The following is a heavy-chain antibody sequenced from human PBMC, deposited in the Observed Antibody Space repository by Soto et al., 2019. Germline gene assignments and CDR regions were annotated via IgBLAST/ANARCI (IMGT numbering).Heavy chain of an antibody. D-gene: IGHD3-3*01. CDR1: GFTFTSYG. J-gene: IGHJ4*02. Sequence: QMHLVESGGGVVQPGRSLTLSCVASGFTFTSYGIHWVRQAPGKGLEWVAVIWYDGSNKYYGDSVKGRFSISRDNSKNPWYLQMNSPRAEDTAVYYCARDRRFLEWLDYWGQGTLVSVSS. CDR3: ARDRRFLEWLDY. V-gene: IGHV3-33*01. CDR2: IWYDGSNK.